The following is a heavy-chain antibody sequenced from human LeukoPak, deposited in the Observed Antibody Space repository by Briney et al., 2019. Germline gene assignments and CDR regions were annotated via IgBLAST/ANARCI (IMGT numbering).Heavy chain of an antibody. CDR1: GFTVSSNY. J-gene: IGHJ4*02. V-gene: IGHV3-53*01. D-gene: IGHD6-19*01. CDR2: IYSGGST. Sequence: SGGSLRLSCAASGFTVSSNYMSWVRQAPGKGLEWVSVIYSGGSTYYADSVKGRFTISRDNSKNTLYLQMNSLRAEDTAVYYCARASPNSSGWPTEFDHWGQGTLVTVSS. CDR3: ARASPNSSGWPTEFDH.